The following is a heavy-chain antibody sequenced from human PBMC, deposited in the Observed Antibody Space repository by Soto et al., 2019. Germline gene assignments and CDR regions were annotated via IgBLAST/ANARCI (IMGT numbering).Heavy chain of an antibody. CDR1: GFTFSSYA. J-gene: IGHJ6*02. V-gene: IGHV3-23*01. CDR2: ISGSGGST. Sequence: GGSLRLSCAASGFTFSSYAMSWVRQAPGKGLEWVSAISGSGGSTYYADSVKGRFTISRDNSKNTLYLQMNSLRAEDTAVYYCARDVVVPAAIRGYYYYGMDVRGQGTTVTV. CDR3: ARDVVVPAAIRGYYYYGMDV. D-gene: IGHD2-2*01.